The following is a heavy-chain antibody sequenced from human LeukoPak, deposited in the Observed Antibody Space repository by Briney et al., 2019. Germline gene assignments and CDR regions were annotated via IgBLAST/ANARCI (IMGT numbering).Heavy chain of an antibody. CDR1: GGSISSYY. Sequence: SETLSLTCTVSGGSISSYYWSWIRQPAGKGLEWIGRIYTSGSTNYNPSLKSRVTMSVDTSKNQFSLKLSSVTAADTAVYYCARASPCGGSCYYYSMDVWGQGTTVTVSS. D-gene: IGHD2-15*01. CDR3: ARASPCGGSCYYYSMDV. J-gene: IGHJ6*02. V-gene: IGHV4-4*07. CDR2: IYTSGST.